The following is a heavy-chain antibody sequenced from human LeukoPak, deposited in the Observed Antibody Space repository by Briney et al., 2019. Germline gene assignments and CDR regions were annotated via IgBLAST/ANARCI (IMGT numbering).Heavy chain of an antibody. J-gene: IGHJ4*02. Sequence: SETLSLTCTVSGGSISSYYWSWIRQPPGKGLEWIGYIYYSGSTYYNPSLKSRVTISVDRSKNQFSLKLSSVTAADTAVYYCARSGYSYGTLDYWGQGTLVTVSS. CDR1: GGSISSYY. CDR3: ARSGYSYGTLDY. V-gene: IGHV4-59*12. D-gene: IGHD5-18*01. CDR2: IYYSGST.